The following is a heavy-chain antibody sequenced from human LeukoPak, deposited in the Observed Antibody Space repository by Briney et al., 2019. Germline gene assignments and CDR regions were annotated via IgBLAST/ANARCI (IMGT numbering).Heavy chain of an antibody. V-gene: IGHV3-74*01. CDR2: INGDASST. Sequence: GGSLRLSCAASGLTLSGYWMHWVRQAPGKGLVWVSRINGDASSTSYADSVKGRFTISRDNAKSTLYLQMNSLRVEDTAVYYYARARGNTYGYFEYWGQGTLVTVSS. CDR3: ARARGNTYGYFEY. J-gene: IGHJ4*02. CDR1: GLTLSGYW. D-gene: IGHD5-18*01.